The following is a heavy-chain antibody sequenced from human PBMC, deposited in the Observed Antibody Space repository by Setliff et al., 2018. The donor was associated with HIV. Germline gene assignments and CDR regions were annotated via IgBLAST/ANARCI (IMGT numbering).Heavy chain of an antibody. V-gene: IGHV4-4*09. D-gene: IGHD3-10*01. CDR2: IFTSGDT. CDR1: GVSISNYY. CDR3: ARGQGVHFWVNDAFDI. Sequence: SETLSLTCTVSGVSISNYYWNWIRQPPGKGLEWIGYIFTSGDTNYNPSLRSRVTLSVDTSKNQVSLKLGSVTAADTAVYYCARGQGVHFWVNDAFDIWGQGTMVTVSS. J-gene: IGHJ3*02.